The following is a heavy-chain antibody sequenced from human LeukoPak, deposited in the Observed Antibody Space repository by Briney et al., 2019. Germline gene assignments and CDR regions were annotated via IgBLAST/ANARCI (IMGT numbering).Heavy chain of an antibody. V-gene: IGHV1-69*08. J-gene: IGHJ6*02. Sequence: SVKVSCKASGGTFNTYSISWVRQAPGQGLEWMGRIIPILDAADSAQKFQGRLTISADKSTSTVYMELSSLRSEDTAIYFCARFPVRGYTYGSVIHHMDVWGQGTTVTVSS. CDR1: GGTFNTYS. CDR3: ARFPVRGYTYGSVIHHMDV. CDR2: IIPILDAA. D-gene: IGHD5-18*01.